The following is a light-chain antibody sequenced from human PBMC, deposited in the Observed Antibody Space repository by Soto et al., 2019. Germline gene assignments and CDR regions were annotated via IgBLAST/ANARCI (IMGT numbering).Light chain of an antibody. V-gene: IGKV1-33*01. CDR3: QQYDNLPLT. CDR2: DAS. CDR1: QDISNY. Sequence: DIQMTQSPSSLSASVGDRVTITCQASQDISNYLNWYQQKPGKAPKLLIDDASNLETGVPSRFSGSGSGTDFTFTISILQPEDIATYYCQQYDNLPLTFGGGTKVEIK. J-gene: IGKJ4*01.